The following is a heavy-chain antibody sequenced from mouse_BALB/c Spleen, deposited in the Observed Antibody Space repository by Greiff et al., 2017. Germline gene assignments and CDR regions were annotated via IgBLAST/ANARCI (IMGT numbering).Heavy chain of an antibody. CDR3: ARPITTGAMDY. D-gene: IGHD2-4*01. V-gene: IGHV5-6-3*01. Sequence: EVKLMESGGGLVQPGGSRKLSCAASGFTFSSYGMSWVRQTPDKRLELVATINSNGGSTYYPDSVKGRFTISRDNAKNTLYLQMSSLKSEDTAMYYCARPITTGAMDYWGQGTSVTVSS. J-gene: IGHJ4*01. CDR2: INSNGGST. CDR1: GFTFSSYG.